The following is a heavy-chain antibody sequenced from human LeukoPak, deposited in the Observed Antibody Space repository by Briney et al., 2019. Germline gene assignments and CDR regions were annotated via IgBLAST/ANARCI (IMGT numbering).Heavy chain of an antibody. D-gene: IGHD3-3*01. CDR3: ARDNVLRSADAFDI. V-gene: IGHV1-18*01. Sequence: ASVKVSCKASGYTFTSYGFSWVRQAPGQGLGWVGWISAYNGYTNYAQKLQGRVTMTTDTSTSTAYMELRSLRSDDTAVYYCARDNVLRSADAFDIWGQGTMVTVSS. CDR1: GYTFTSYG. J-gene: IGHJ3*02. CDR2: ISAYNGYT.